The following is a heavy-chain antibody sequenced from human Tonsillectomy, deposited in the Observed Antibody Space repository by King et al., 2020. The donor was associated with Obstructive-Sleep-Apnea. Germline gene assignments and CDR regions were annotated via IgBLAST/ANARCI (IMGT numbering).Heavy chain of an antibody. CDR2: FCYSGDT. CDR1: GGSIGGYC. J-gene: IGHJ4*02. CDR3: TRDRHKGYDY. V-gene: IGHV4-59*01. D-gene: IGHD3-22*01. Sequence: QLQESGPGLVKPSETLSLICTVSGGSIGGYCWSWIRQPPGKGLEWIGYFCYSGDTNYHPSLERRATISVDTSKSQISLTLNSVTAADTAIYYCTRDRHKGYDYWGQGTLVTVSS.